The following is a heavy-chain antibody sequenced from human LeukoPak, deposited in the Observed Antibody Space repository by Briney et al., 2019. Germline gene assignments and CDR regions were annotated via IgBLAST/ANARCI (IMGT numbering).Heavy chain of an antibody. J-gene: IGHJ4*02. CDR3: AKDRGDYYYDSSGLDY. CDR2: ISYDGSNK. V-gene: IGHV3-30*18. Sequence: GRSLRLSCAASGFTFSSYGMHWVRQAPGKGLEWVAVISYDGSNKYYADSVKGRFTISRDNSKNTLYLQMNSLRAEDTAVYYCAKDRGDYYYDSSGLDYWGQGTLVTVSS. CDR1: GFTFSSYG. D-gene: IGHD3-22*01.